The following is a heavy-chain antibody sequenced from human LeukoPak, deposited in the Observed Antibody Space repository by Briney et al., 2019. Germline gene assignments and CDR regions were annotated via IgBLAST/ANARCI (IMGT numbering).Heavy chain of an antibody. D-gene: IGHD3-10*01. CDR3: ATRESSMARSH. J-gene: IGHJ1*01. Sequence: PGGSLRLSCVASGFIFSDFWMNWVRLVPGKGLEWVANINEDGSVQDYVGSVRGRFTISRDNAKNSLYLHMNSVRVEDTAVYYSATRESSMARSHWGQGTLVTISS. CDR1: GFIFSDFW. V-gene: IGHV3-7*01. CDR2: INEDGSVQ.